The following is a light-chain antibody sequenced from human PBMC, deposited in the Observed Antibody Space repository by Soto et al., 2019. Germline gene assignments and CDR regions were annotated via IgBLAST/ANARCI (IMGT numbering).Light chain of an antibody. CDR1: QSISSW. J-gene: IGKJ1*01. CDR3: QQYNSYWT. V-gene: IGKV1-5*01. CDR2: DAS. Sequence: DIQMTQSPSTLSASVGDRVTITCRASQSISSWLAWYQQKPGKAPKLLIYDASSLESGVPSRFSGSGSGTEFTHTISSLQPDDFATYYGQQYNSYWTFGQGTKVEIK.